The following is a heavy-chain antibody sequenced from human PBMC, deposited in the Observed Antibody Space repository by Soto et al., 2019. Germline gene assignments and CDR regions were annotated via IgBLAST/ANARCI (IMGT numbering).Heavy chain of an antibody. D-gene: IGHD2-21*02. CDR2: IGTTSSYI. J-gene: IGHJ6*02. CDR3: ARVMCGDCSSYYYYSMDV. CDR1: GFTFGTYT. V-gene: IGHV3-21*01. Sequence: LRLSCAASGFTFGTYTMNWVRQVPGKGLEWASSIGTTSSYIYYADSVRGRFTISRDNAGGSVYLQMSSLRAEDTAVYYCARVMCGDCSSYYYYSMDVWGQGTTVTVSS.